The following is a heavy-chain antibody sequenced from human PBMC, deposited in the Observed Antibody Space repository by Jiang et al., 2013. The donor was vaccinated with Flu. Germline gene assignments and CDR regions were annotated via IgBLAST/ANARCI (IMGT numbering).Heavy chain of an antibody. J-gene: IGHJ4*02. CDR2: IYYSGST. CDR1: GGSISSSSYY. CDR3: ARRAQFASDY. Sequence: SGPGLVKPSETLSLTCTVSGGSISSSSYYWGWIRQPPGKGLEWIGSIYYSGSTYYNPSLKSRVTISVDTSKNQFSLKLSSVTAADTAVYYCARRAQFASDYWGQGTLVTVSS. V-gene: IGHV4-39*01. D-gene: IGHD1-26*01.